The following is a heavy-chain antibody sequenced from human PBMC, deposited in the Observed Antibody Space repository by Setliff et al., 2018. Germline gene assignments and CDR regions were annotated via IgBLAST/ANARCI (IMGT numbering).Heavy chain of an antibody. Sequence: PSETLSLTCTVSGDSISSRPFYWGWFRQPAGKELEWIGQIYTSWSTIYNPSLKSRVTILLDTSKNQFSLTLTSVTAADTAVYYCARASSGWYSAYYYYMDVWGKGTTVTVSS. J-gene: IGHJ6*03. D-gene: IGHD6-19*01. CDR2: IYTSWST. CDR1: GDSISSRPFY. V-gene: IGHV4-61*09. CDR3: ARASSGWYSAYYYYMDV.